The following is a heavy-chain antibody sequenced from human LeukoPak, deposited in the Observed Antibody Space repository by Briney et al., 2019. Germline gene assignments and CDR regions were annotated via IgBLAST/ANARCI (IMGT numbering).Heavy chain of an antibody. V-gene: IGHV4-61*05. CDR3: ASSSSWYGVSWFDP. Sequence: SETLSLTCTVSGGSISSNSYYWGWIRQPPGKGLEWIGYIYYSGSTNYNPSLKSRVTISVDTSKNQFSLKLGSVTAADTAVYYCASSSSWYGVSWFDPWGQGTLVTVSS. D-gene: IGHD6-13*01. J-gene: IGHJ5*02. CDR1: GGSISSNSYY. CDR2: IYYSGST.